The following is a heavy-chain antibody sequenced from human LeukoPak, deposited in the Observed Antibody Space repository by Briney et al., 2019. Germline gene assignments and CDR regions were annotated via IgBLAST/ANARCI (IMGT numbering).Heavy chain of an antibody. CDR1: GASISSSRYY. Sequence: SETLSLTCSVSGASISSSRYYWGWIRQPPGKGLEWIGNRYYSGSTYFNPSLKSRVTIFLDTSKNYFSLRLRSVTAADTAVYYCATSTGATTHLSNDYWGQGILVAVSS. CDR3: ATSTGATTHLSNDY. D-gene: IGHD1-26*01. V-gene: IGHV4-39*02. J-gene: IGHJ4*02. CDR2: RYYSGST.